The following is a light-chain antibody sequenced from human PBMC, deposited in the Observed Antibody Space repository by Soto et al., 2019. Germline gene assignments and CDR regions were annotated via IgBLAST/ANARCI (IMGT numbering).Light chain of an antibody. J-gene: IGLJ1*01. Sequence: QSVLTQPASVSGSPGQSITISCSGTTSDVGGYNLVSWYQQHTAKAPKLLIYEGTQRPSGVSSRFSGSKSGNTASLTISGLQAEDEADYYCSSYTSSNLYVFGTGTKVTVL. CDR1: TSDVGGYNL. CDR2: EGT. V-gene: IGLV2-14*02. CDR3: SSYTSSNLYV.